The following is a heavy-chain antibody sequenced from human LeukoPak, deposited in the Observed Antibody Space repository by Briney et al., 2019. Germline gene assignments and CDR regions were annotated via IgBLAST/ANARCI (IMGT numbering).Heavy chain of an antibody. J-gene: IGHJ5*02. D-gene: IGHD2/OR15-2a*01. CDR1: GFTFDHYA. Sequence: PGRSLRLSCAASGFTFDHYAMHWVRQAPGKGLEWVSGINWNSGSIGYADSVKGRFTISRDNAKNSLYLQMNSLRAEDTAVYYCARDITLFDPWGQGTLVTVSS. CDR3: ARDITLFDP. V-gene: IGHV3-9*01. CDR2: INWNSGSI.